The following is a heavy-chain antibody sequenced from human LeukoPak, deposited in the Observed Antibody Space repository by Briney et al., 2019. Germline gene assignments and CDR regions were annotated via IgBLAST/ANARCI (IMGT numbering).Heavy chain of an antibody. CDR3: ARESGFCSSTSCYRPEVY. Sequence: GGSLRLSWAASEFTFSSYWMHWVRQGPGKGLVWVSRINTDGSSTRYADSVKGRFTIPRDNAKSTLYLQMNSLRAEDTAVYYCARESGFCSSTSCYRPEVYWGQGTLVTVSS. CDR1: EFTFSSYW. J-gene: IGHJ4*02. CDR2: INTDGSST. V-gene: IGHV3-74*01. D-gene: IGHD2-2*01.